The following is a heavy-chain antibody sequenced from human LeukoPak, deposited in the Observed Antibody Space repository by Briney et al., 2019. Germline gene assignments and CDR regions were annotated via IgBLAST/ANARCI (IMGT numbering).Heavy chain of an antibody. D-gene: IGHD3-22*01. Sequence: GGSLRLSCAASGFTFSSYAMHWVRQAPGKGLEWVSVIYSGGSTYYADSVKGRLTISRDNSKNTLYLQMNSLRAEDTAVYYCARDSSGYSSFDYWGQGTLVTVSS. CDR3: ARDSSGYSSFDY. V-gene: IGHV3-53*01. CDR1: GFTFSSYA. CDR2: IYSGGST. J-gene: IGHJ4*02.